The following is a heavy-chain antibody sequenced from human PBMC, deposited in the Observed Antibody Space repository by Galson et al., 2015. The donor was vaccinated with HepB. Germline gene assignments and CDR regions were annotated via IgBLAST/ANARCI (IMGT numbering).Heavy chain of an antibody. D-gene: IGHD3-16*02. CDR1: GYTFTNYG. Sequence: SVKVSCKASGYTFTNYGVSWVRQAPGQGLEWMGWISTYNGNTNYAPKLQGRVSMTTDTSTSTAYMELSSLTYYDTAMYYCARGGRFGALSSFDYWGQGTLVTVSS. CDR2: ISTYNGNT. CDR3: ARGGRFGALSSFDY. J-gene: IGHJ4*02. V-gene: IGHV1-18*01.